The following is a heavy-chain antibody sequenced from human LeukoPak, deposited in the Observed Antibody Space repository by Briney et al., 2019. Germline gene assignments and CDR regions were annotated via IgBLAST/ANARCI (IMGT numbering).Heavy chain of an antibody. CDR2: IYYSGST. J-gene: IGHJ4*02. V-gene: IGHV4-31*03. CDR1: GGSISSGGYY. CDR3: ARGEDYVWGSQGSYYFDY. D-gene: IGHD3-16*01. Sequence: PSETLSLTCTVSGGSISSGGYYWSWIRQHPGKGLEWIGYIYYSGSTYYNPSLKSRVTISVDTSKNQFSLKLSSVTAADTAVYYCARGEDYVWGSQGSYYFDYWGQGTLVTVSS.